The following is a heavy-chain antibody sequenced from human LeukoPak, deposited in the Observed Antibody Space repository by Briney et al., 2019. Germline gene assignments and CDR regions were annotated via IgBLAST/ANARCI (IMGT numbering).Heavy chain of an antibody. Sequence: ASVKVSCTASGYTFSNYDINWVRQAPGQGLEWMGWMNPNSGNTCSAQKFQGRVTMTRSASISTACMELTSLRSEDTAVYYCASPTKQDTVVDQYSDSTRHYYGMDVWGQGTTVIVSS. CDR1: GYTFSNYD. CDR3: ASPTKQDTVVDQYSDSTRHYYGMDV. D-gene: IGHD5-12*01. CDR2: MNPNSGNT. V-gene: IGHV1-8*01. J-gene: IGHJ6*02.